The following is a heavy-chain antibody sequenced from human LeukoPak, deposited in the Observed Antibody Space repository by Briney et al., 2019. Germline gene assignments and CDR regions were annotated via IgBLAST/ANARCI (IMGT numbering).Heavy chain of an antibody. CDR3: ARVGLVLYSSSRGELNAFDI. J-gene: IGHJ3*02. D-gene: IGHD6-6*01. V-gene: IGHV1-18*01. CDR2: MSAYNGNT. CDR1: GYTFTSYG. Sequence: ASVKVSCTSSGYTFTSYGISWVRQPPAQGREWMGWMSAYNGNTNYAQKLQGRVTMTTDTSTSTAYMELRSLRSDDTAVYDCARVGLVLYSSSRGELNAFDIWGQGTMVTVSS.